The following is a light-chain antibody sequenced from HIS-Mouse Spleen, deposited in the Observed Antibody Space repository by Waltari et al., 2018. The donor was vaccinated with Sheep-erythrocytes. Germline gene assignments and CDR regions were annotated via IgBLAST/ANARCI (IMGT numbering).Light chain of an antibody. Sequence: QSVLTQPPPVSEAPRQRVTISCSGSSSNLGNNSVNWYQQLTGNAPKLLIYYDDLLPSGVSDRFSGSKSGTSASLAISGLQSEDEADYYCAAWDDSLNGVVFGGGTKLTVL. CDR1: SSNLGNNS. CDR3: AAWDDSLNGVV. J-gene: IGLJ2*01. V-gene: IGLV1-36*01. CDR2: YDD.